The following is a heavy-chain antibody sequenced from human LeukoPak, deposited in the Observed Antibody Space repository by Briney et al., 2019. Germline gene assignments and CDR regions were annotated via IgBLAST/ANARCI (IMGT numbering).Heavy chain of an antibody. D-gene: IGHD3-9*01. CDR2: ISWNSGSI. CDR3: ARDGPYDILTGYYSY. V-gene: IGHV3-9*01. Sequence: GGSLRLSCAASGFTFDDYAMHWVRQAPGKGLEWVSGISWNSGSIGYADSVKGRFTISRDNAKNSLYLQMNSLRAEDTAVYYCARDGPYDILTGYYSYWGQGTLVTVSS. CDR1: GFTFDDYA. J-gene: IGHJ4*02.